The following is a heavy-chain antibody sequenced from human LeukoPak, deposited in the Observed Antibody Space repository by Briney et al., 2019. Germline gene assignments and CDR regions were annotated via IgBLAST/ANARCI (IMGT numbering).Heavy chain of an antibody. V-gene: IGHV3-15*01. CDR2: IKSKTDGETT. J-gene: IGHJ4*02. Sequence: GGSLRLSCVDSGFTFTNAWMSWVRQAPGKGLEWIGRIKSKTDGETTNYAEPVRGRFTISRDDSKSAVYLQMNSLKIEDTAVYYCTTDLGTYYHGSQRLIPIDNWGQGTLVTVSS. CDR1: GFTFTNAW. CDR3: TTDLGTYYHGSQRLIPIDN. D-gene: IGHD3-10*01.